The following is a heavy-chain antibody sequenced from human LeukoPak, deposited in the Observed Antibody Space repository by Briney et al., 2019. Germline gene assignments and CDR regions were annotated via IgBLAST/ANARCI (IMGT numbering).Heavy chain of an antibody. J-gene: IGHJ3*02. V-gene: IGHV1-69*01. Sequence: IIPIFGTANYAQKFQGRVTITADESTSTAYMELSSLRSEDTAVYYCARGVWFGESYDAFDIWGQGTMVTVSS. CDR2: IIPIFGTA. D-gene: IGHD3-10*01. CDR3: ARGVWFGESYDAFDI.